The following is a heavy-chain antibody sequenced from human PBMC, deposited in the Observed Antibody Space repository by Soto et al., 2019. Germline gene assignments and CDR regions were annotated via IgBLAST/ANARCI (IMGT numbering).Heavy chain of an antibody. Sequence: SVKVSCKASGGTFGSYAISWVRQAPGQGLEWMGGIIPIFGTANYAQKFQGRVTITADESTSTAYMELSSLRSEDTAVYYCAREHRIAAAGREFDYWGQGTLVTVSS. J-gene: IGHJ4*02. CDR1: GGTFGSYA. CDR3: AREHRIAAAGREFDY. V-gene: IGHV1-69*13. CDR2: IIPIFGTA. D-gene: IGHD6-13*01.